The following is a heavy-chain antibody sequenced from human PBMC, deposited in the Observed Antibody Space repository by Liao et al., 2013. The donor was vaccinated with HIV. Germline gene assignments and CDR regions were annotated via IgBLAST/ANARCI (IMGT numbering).Heavy chain of an antibody. CDR2: INHSGST. D-gene: IGHD5-18*01. CDR3: ARDWDTAMVTPWDY. CDR1: GGSFSGYY. Sequence: QVQLQQWGAGLLKPSETLSLTCAVYGGSFSGYYWSWIRQPPGKGLEWIGEINHSGSTNYNPSLKSRVTISVDTSKNQFSLKLSSVTAADTAVYYCARDWDTAMVTPWDYWGQGTLVTVSS. V-gene: IGHV4-34*01. J-gene: IGHJ4*02.